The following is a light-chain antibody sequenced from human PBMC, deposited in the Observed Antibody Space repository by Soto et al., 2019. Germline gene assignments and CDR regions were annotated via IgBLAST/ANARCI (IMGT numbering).Light chain of an antibody. Sequence: IQLTQSPSSLSASVGDRVTITCRASQGISSYLAWYQQKPGRAPKLLIYAASTLQTGVPSRFSGSGSGKDFSLTISSLQPEDFATYYCQQLNSYLTFGGGTKVEIK. CDR1: QGISSY. V-gene: IGKV1-9*01. CDR3: QQLNSYLT. CDR2: AAS. J-gene: IGKJ4*01.